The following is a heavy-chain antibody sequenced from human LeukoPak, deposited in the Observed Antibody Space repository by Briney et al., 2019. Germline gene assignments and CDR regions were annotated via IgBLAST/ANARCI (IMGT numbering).Heavy chain of an antibody. CDR3: ARGSAPHSSGLPFDY. V-gene: IGHV3-72*01. CDR1: GFTFSDHY. J-gene: IGHJ4*02. Sequence: GGSLRLSCAASGFTFSDHYMDWVRQAPGKGLEWVGRTRNKANSYTTEYAASVKGRFTISRDNSKNTLYLQMNSLRAEDTAVYYCARGSAPHSSGLPFDYWGQGTLVTVSS. CDR2: TRNKANSYTT. D-gene: IGHD6-19*01.